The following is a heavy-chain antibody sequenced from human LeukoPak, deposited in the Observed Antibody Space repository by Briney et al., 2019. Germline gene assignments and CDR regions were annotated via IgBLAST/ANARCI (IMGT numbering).Heavy chain of an antibody. CDR2: ISSNGGST. CDR1: GFTFSSYA. J-gene: IGHJ1*01. V-gene: IGHV3-64*01. D-gene: IGHD1-26*01. CDR3: ARGPIVGATRSYFQH. Sequence: GGSLRLSCAASGFTFSSYAMHRVRQAPGKGLEYDSAISSNGGSTYYANSVKGRFTISRDNSKNTLYLQMGSLRAEDMAEYYCARGPIVGATRSYFQHWGQGTLVTVSS.